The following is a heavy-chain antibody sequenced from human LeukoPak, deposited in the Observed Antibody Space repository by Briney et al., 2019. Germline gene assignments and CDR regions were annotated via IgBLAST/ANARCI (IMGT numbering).Heavy chain of an antibody. J-gene: IGHJ4*02. CDR3: AKRIQVWLYFDY. Sequence: GGSLRLSCAASGFTFSSYAMSWVRQAPGKGLEWVSLTSGSGGNTYYADSVKGRFTISRDNSKNTLYLQMNSLRAEDTAVYYCAKRIQVWLYFDYWGQGTLVTVSS. V-gene: IGHV3-23*01. CDR2: TSGSGGNT. CDR1: GFTFSSYA. D-gene: IGHD5-18*01.